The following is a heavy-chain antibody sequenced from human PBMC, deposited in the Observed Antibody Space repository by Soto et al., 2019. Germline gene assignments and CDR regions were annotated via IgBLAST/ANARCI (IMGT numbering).Heavy chain of an antibody. CDR1: GRTISSTSYF. Sequence: PSDTLSQTCTVSGRTISSTSYFRPWVRQSPAMGLEWIGSINYRGTTFYIASLNSRATISIDTSKNQFSLRLKSVTAADTAVYYCARLVACSGGSCKFDPWGQGTLVTVSS. CDR3: ARLVACSGGSCKFDP. D-gene: IGHD2-15*01. J-gene: IGHJ5*02. CDR2: INYRGTT. V-gene: IGHV4-39*01.